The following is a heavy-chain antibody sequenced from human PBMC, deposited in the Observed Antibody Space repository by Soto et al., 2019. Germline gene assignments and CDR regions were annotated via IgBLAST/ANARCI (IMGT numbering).Heavy chain of an antibody. V-gene: IGHV1-69*12. CDR1: GGTFSISA. CDR3: ARDLLGFGYTYADV. D-gene: IGHD3-10*01. J-gene: IGHJ6*02. Sequence: QVQLVQSGAEVKKPGSSVKVSCKASGGTFSISAISWVRQAPGQGLEWLGGIIPIVASANYAQKFQGRVTITADESTSTAYMDLGSLKSEDTAVYYCARDLLGFGYTYADVWGQGTTVTVSS. CDR2: IIPIVASA.